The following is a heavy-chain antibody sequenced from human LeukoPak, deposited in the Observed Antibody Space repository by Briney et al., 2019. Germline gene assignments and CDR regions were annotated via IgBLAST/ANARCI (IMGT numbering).Heavy chain of an antibody. CDR3: AKLSRYSGGYCDY. CDR2: ISGSGGST. J-gene: IGHJ4*02. D-gene: IGHD1-26*01. V-gene: IGHV3-23*01. CDR1: GFTFGKYV. Sequence: PRGSLRLACAAYGFTFGKYVMSGVRRAPGKELEWVSAISGSGGSTYYADSVKGRFTISRDNSKNTLYLQMNSLRAEDTAVYYCAKLSRYSGGYCDYWGQGTLVTVSS.